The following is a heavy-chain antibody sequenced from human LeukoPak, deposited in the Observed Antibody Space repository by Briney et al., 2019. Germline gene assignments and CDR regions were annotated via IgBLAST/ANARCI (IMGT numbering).Heavy chain of an antibody. CDR2: INHSGST. CDR1: GGSFSGYY. J-gene: IGHJ4*02. V-gene: IGHV4-34*01. CDR3: ARHPGIAVVKEPFFDY. Sequence: PSETLSLTCAVYGGSFSGYYWSWICQPPGKGLEWIGEINHSGSTNYNPSLKSRVTISVDTSKNQFSLKLSSVTAADTAVYYCARHPGIAVVKEPFFDYWGQGTLVTVSS. D-gene: IGHD6-19*01.